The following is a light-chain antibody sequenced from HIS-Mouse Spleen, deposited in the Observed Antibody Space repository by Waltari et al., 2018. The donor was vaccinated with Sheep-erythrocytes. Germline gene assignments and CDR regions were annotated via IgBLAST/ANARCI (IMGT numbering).Light chain of an antibody. CDR2: DVS. J-gene: IGLJ1*01. CDR3: CSYAGSYNHV. CDR1: SRDVGGYNN. V-gene: IGLV2-11*01. Sequence: QSALTQPRSVSGSPGQSVTISCPGTSRDVGGYNNVLWYQQHPGKAPKLMIYDVSKRPSGVPDRFSGSKSGNTASLTISGLQAEDEADYYCCSYAGSYNHVFATGTKVTVL.